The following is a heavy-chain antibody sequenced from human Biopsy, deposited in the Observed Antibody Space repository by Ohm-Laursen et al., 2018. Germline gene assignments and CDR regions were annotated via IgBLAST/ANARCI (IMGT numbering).Heavy chain of an antibody. CDR3: ARGPHSGSHSCFDY. V-gene: IGHV1-69*13. Sequence: GASVNVSCKASGGTFINYAISWVRHAPGQGLEWMGGIIPMFGTANYAQMFQGRVTISADESTSTSYMELTSLTTEDTAIYYCARGPHSGSHSCFDYWGQGTLVTVSS. D-gene: IGHD1-26*01. CDR2: IIPMFGTA. J-gene: IGHJ4*02. CDR1: GGTFINYA.